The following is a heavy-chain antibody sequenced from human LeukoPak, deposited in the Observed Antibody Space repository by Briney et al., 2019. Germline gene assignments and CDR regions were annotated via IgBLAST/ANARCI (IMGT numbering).Heavy chain of an antibody. CDR1: GYTFTSYG. D-gene: IGHD3-10*01. CDR3: ARDLLFPYYYGSGSYHYFDY. V-gene: IGHV1-18*01. J-gene: IGHJ4*02. Sequence: ASVKVSCKASGYTFTSYGISWVRQAPGQGLEWMRWISAYNGNTNYAQKFQGRVTMTRDTSISTAYMELSRLRSDDTAVYYCARDLLFPYYYGSGSYHYFDYWGQGTLVTVSS. CDR2: ISAYNGNT.